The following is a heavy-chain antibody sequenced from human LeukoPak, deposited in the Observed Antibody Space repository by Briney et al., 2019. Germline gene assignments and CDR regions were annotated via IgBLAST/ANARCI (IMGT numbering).Heavy chain of an antibody. V-gene: IGHV1-69*06. J-gene: IGHJ3*02. CDR2: IIPIFGTA. CDR1: GGTFSSYA. CDR3: AREEVDIVVVPARDDAFDI. Sequence: SVKVSCKASGGTFSSYAISWVRQAPGQGLEWMGGIIPIFGTANYAQKFRGRVTITADKSTSTAYMELSSLRSEDTAVYYCAREEVDIVVVPARDDAFDIWGQGTMVTVSS. D-gene: IGHD2-2*01.